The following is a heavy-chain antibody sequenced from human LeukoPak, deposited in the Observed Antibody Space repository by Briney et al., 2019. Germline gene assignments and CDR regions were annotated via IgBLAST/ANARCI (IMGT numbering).Heavy chain of an antibody. D-gene: IGHD1-26*01. V-gene: IGHV3-30*18. CDR2: ISNDGSNK. CDR1: GFTFSSYG. CDR3: AKETGRWELE. Sequence: GGFLRLSCAASGFTFSSYGIHWVRQAPGKGLEWVAVISNDGSNKYYADSVKGRFTISRDNSKNTLYLQMNSLRADDTAVYYCAKETGRWELEWGQGTLVTVSS. J-gene: IGHJ4*02.